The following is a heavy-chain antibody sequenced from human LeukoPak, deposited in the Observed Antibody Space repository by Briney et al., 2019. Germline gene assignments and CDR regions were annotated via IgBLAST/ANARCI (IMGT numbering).Heavy chain of an antibody. V-gene: IGHV4-30-2*01. J-gene: IGHJ4*02. D-gene: IGHD3-3*01. CDR2: IYHSGST. CDR1: GGSISSGGYS. Sequence: SQTLSLTCAVSGGSISSGGYSWSWIRQPPGKGLEWIGYIYHSGSTYYNPSLKSRVTISVDRSKNQFSLKLSSVTAADTAVYYCARERRPTYYDFWSGYYIWGQGTLVTVSS. CDR3: ARERRPTYYDFWSGYYI.